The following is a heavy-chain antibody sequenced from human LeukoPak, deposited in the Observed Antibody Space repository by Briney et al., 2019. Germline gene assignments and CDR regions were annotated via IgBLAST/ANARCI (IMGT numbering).Heavy chain of an antibody. Sequence: SQTLSLTCAISGDSVSTNSAAWNWIRQSPSRGLEWLGRTYYRSKWYNDYAVSVRSRITINPGTSKNQFSLQLNSVRPDDTAVYYCAREGVAGDNWFDPWGQGTLVTVSS. V-gene: IGHV6-1*01. CDR3: AREGVAGDNWFDP. J-gene: IGHJ5*02. CDR1: GDSVSTNSAA. CDR2: TYYRSKWYN. D-gene: IGHD6-19*01.